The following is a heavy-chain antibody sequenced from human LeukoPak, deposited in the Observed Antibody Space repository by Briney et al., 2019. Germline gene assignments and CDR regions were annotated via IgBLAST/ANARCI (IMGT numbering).Heavy chain of an antibody. CDR2: IYYTGST. J-gene: IGHJ5*02. CDR3: ARYQRSGDYWFDP. D-gene: IGHD4-17*01. Sequence: PSETLSLTCTVSGGSISSYYWSWIRQPPGKGLEWIGYIYYTGSTNYNPSLKSRVTISVDTSKNQFSLKLSSVTAADTAVYYCARYQRSGDYWFDPWGQGTLVTVSS. V-gene: IGHV4-59*01. CDR1: GGSISSYY.